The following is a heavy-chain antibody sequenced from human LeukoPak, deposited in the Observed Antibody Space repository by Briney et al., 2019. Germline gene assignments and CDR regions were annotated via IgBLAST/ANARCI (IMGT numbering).Heavy chain of an antibody. V-gene: IGHV3-23*01. CDR3: APQLVPFAY. CDR2: IGVSGSNT. D-gene: IGHD5-24*01. J-gene: IGHJ4*02. Sequence: GGSLRLSCAASGFPFSSYAMGWVRQAPGKGLEWVSAIGVSGSNTHYADSVKGRFTISRDNSKNTLYLQMTSLRVEDTAVYYCAPQLVPFAYWGQGTLVTVSS. CDR1: GFPFSSYA.